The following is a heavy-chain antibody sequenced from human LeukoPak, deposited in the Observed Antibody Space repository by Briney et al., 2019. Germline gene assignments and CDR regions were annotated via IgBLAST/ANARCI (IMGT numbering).Heavy chain of an antibody. D-gene: IGHD2-15*01. CDR2: IFTSESP. CDR3: ARFGDCSDGICFYYFHY. CDR1: GGSISSYY. Sequence: SETLSLTCTVSGGSISSYYWSWIRQPAGKGLEWIGRIFTSESPTYNPSLKSRVTMSLDTSKNQFSLKLHSVTAADTAVYYCARFGDCSDGICFYYFHYWGQGTLVTVSS. J-gene: IGHJ4*02. V-gene: IGHV4-4*07.